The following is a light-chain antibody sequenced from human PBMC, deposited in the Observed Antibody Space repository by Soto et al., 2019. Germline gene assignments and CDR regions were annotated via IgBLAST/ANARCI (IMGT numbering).Light chain of an antibody. CDR2: EVT. CDR3: SSYIKTTTLYV. V-gene: IGLV2-14*01. Sequence: QSVLTQPASVSGSPGQSITISCTGTSSDVGGFDFVSWSQRRPGKAPRLIIYEVTNRPSGISDRFSGSKSGNTASLTISGLQAEDEADYFCSSYIKTTTLYVFGSGTKVTVL. CDR1: SSDVGGFDF. J-gene: IGLJ1*01.